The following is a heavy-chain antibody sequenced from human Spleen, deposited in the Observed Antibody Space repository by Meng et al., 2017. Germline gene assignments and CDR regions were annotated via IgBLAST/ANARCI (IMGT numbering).Heavy chain of an antibody. CDR2: IIPIFGAS. J-gene: IGHJ4*02. CDR1: GGTFSSYA. V-gene: IGHV1-69*13. CDR3: ARGSGYSHSSPFDS. D-gene: IGHD5-18*01. Sequence: SVKVSCKASGGTFSSYAFSWVRQAPGQGLEWMGGIIPIFGASNYAQKFQGRATITADESTSTAYMDMSSLRSEDTAVYYCARGSGYSHSSPFDSWGQGTLVTVSS.